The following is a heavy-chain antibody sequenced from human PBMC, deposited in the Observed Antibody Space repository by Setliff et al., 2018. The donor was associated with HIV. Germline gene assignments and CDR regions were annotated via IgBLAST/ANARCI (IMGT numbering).Heavy chain of an antibody. CDR2: IYNSGYS. Sequence: SETLSLTCKVSGAPISSYYWNWIRQPPGKGLEWIGYIYNSGYSNSKPSLKSRVTISLDTSKNQFSLKLSSVTAADTAVYYCTRGDGYRANDAYYDTGMDVWGQGITVTVSS. D-gene: IGHD5-12*01. J-gene: IGHJ6*02. CDR1: GAPISSYY. CDR3: TRGDGYRANDAYYDTGMDV. V-gene: IGHV4-59*01.